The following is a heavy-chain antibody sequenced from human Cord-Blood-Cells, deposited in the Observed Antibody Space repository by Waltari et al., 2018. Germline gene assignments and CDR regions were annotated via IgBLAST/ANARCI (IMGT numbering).Heavy chain of an antibody. CDR3: ATAGDWSAFDI. V-gene: IGHV1-3*01. D-gene: IGHD7-27*01. J-gene: IGHJ3*02. CDR2: INAGNGNT. Sequence: VQLVQSGAEVKKPGASVKVSCKASGYTFTTYAMTWVRQAPGQRLEWMGWINAGNGNTKYSQKFQGRVTITRDTSASTAYMELSSLRSEDTAVYYCATAGDWSAFDIWGQGTMVTVSS. CDR1: GYTFTTYA.